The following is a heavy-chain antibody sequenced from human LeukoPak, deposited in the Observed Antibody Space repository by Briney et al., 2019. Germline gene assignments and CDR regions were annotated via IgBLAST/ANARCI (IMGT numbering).Heavy chain of an antibody. CDR3: ARQGYTASYYFLDY. V-gene: IGHV4-4*07. CDR2: IYTTGTT. Sequence: PSETLSLTCTVSGGSIRSYYWGWVRQPAGKGLGWIGRIYTTGTTDYNPSLKTRLTISIDTSKNQFSLRLTSVIAADTAVYYCARQGYTASYYFLDYWSQGTLVTVSS. J-gene: IGHJ4*02. CDR1: GGSIRSYY. D-gene: IGHD1-26*01.